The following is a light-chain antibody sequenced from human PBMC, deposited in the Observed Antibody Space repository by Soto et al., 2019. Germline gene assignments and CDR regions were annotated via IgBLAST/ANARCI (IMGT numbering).Light chain of an antibody. CDR3: LLSYNGARPL. CDR2: DTS. J-gene: IGLJ2*01. Sequence: QTVVTQEPSLTVSPGGTVTLTCGSSTGAVTSGHYPYWFQQKPGQAPRTLIYDTSNKHSWTPARFSGSLLGGKAALTLSGAQPEDEAEYYCLLSYNGARPLFGGGTKLTVL. CDR1: TGAVTSGHY. V-gene: IGLV7-46*01.